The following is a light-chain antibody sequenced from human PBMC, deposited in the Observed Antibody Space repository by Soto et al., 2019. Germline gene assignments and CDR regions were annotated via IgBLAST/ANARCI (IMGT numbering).Light chain of an antibody. CDR2: GTT. J-gene: IGLJ1*01. CDR3: QSYDGNRSGSYV. V-gene: IGLV1-40*01. Sequence: QSVLTQPPSVSGAPGQRVTISCTGSSSNIGAGYDVHWYQQLPGTAPKLVMYGTTNRPSGVPDRFSCSKSGTSASLAITGLQAEDEADYYYQSYDGNRSGSYVFGIGTKLTVL. CDR1: SSNIGAGYD.